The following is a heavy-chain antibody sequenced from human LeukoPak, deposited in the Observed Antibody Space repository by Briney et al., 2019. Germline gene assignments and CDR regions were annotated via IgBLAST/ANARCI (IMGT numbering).Heavy chain of an antibody. D-gene: IGHD3-3*01. CDR1: GGSISSYY. J-gene: IGHJ4*02. Sequence: SETLSLTCTVSGGSISSYYWSWIRQPAGKGLEWIGRIYTSGSTNYNPSLKSRVTISVDTSKNQFSLKLSSVTAADTAVYYCARGSPIFGVAAAFDYWGQGTLVTVSS. CDR2: IYTSGST. V-gene: IGHV4-4*07. CDR3: ARGSPIFGVAAAFDY.